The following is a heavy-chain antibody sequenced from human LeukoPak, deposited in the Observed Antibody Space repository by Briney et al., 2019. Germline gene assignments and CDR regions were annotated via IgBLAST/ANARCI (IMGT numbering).Heavy chain of an antibody. J-gene: IGHJ5*02. CDR3: ARAYGDYANWFDP. V-gene: IGHV1-2*02. CDR1: GYTFTGYY. D-gene: IGHD4-17*01. CDR2: INPNSGGT. Sequence: ASVKVSCKASGYTFTGYYMRWVRQAPGQGLEWMGWINPNSGGTNYAQKFQGRVTMTRDTSISTAYMELSRLRSDDTAVYYCARAYGDYANWFDPWGQGTLVTVSS.